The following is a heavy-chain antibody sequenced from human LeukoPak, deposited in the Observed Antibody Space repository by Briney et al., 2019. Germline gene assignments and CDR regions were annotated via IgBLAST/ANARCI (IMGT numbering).Heavy chain of an antibody. V-gene: IGHV1-2*06. D-gene: IGHD6-19*01. CDR3: ASSGSLGGYYIDV. CDR2: INPNSGGT. Sequence: GASVKVSCKASGGTFSGYYMHWVRQAPGQGLEWMGRINPNSGGTNYAQKFQGRVTMTRDTSISTAYMELSRLRSDDTAVYYCASSGSLGGYYIDVWGKGTTVTFSS. CDR1: GGTFSGYY. J-gene: IGHJ6*03.